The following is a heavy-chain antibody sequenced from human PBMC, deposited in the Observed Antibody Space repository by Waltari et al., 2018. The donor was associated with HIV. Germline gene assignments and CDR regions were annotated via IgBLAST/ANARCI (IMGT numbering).Heavy chain of an antibody. CDR1: GDSISNYY. CDR2: IKTSGNS. V-gene: IGHV4-4*07. CDR3: ARLGYQDMDV. J-gene: IGHJ6*02. D-gene: IGHD6-25*01. Sequence: CAVSGDSISNYYWSWIRQPAGKGLEWIGRIKTSGNSNYNPSLKSRLTLSADTSKNQVSLRLSSVTAADTAVYYCARLGYQDMDVWGQGTTVTVSS.